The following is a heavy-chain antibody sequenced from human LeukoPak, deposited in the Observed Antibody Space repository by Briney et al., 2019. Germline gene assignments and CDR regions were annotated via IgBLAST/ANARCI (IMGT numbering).Heavy chain of an antibody. D-gene: IGHD6-6*01. J-gene: IGHJ4*02. CDR3: AVRDSIAARQPFGY. CDR2: IKGDGSDQ. Sequence: GGSLRLSCGASGFTFSTYWMTWVRQAPGKGLEWVANIKGDGSDQYYVDSVKGRFTISRDNAKNSLYLQMNSLRGEDTAVYYCAVRDSIAARQPFGYWGQGTLVTVSS. CDR1: GFTFSTYW. V-gene: IGHV3-7*01.